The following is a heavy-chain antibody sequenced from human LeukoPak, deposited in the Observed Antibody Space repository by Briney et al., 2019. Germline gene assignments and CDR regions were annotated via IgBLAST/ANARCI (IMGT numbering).Heavy chain of an antibody. J-gene: IGHJ4*02. CDR2: IISIFGTA. CDR1: GGTFSSYA. V-gene: IGHV1-69*06. Sequence: SVKVSCKASGGTFSSYAISWVRQAPGQGLEWMGGIISIFGTANYAQKFQGRVTITADKSTSTAYMELSSLRSEDTAVYYCARTYYDILTGYFDYWGQGTLVTVSS. CDR3: ARTYYDILTGYFDY. D-gene: IGHD3-9*01.